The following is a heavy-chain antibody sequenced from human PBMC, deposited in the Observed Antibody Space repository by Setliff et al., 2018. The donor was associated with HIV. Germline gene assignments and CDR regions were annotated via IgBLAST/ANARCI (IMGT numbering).Heavy chain of an antibody. CDR1: GFTFSNYW. CDR3: VRGKNWLDP. V-gene: IGHV3-7*03. J-gene: IGHJ5*02. Sequence: PGGSLRLSCAASGFTFSNYWMTWVRQAPGKGLEWVANINQDGSEQNFVDSVTGRFTISRDNAKNSLYVQMNSLRVDDTAVYYCVRGKNWLDPWGRGTLVTVSS. CDR2: INQDGSEQ.